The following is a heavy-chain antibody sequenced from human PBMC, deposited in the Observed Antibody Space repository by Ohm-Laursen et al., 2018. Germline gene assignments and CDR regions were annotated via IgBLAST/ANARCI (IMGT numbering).Heavy chain of an antibody. V-gene: IGHV4-4*07. D-gene: IGHD2-21*02. CDR3: ARCGGDCLSPLNWFDP. CDR1: GGSISSDY. CDR2: IHTSGST. Sequence: GTLSLTCTVSGGSISSDYWSWIRQPAGKGLEWIGHIHTSGSTNYNPSLKSRVTMSVDTSKNQFSLKLSSVTAADTAVYYCARCGGDCLSPLNWFDPWGQGTLVTVSS. J-gene: IGHJ5*02.